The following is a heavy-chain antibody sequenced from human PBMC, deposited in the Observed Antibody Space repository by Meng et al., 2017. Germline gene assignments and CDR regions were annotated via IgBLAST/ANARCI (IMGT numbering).Heavy chain of an antibody. CDR1: GFTFSSYA. J-gene: IGHJ4*02. D-gene: IGHD5-24*01. CDR2: ISYDGSNK. V-gene: IGHV3-30*01. CDR3: ARGSRDGYNYCFDY. Sequence: QLVECGGGVVQPWRLLRLSCAASGFTFSSYAMHWVRQAPGKGLEWVAVISYDGSNKYYADSVKGRFTISRDNSKNTLYLQMNSLRAEDTAVYYCARGSRDGYNYCFDYWGQGTLVTVSS.